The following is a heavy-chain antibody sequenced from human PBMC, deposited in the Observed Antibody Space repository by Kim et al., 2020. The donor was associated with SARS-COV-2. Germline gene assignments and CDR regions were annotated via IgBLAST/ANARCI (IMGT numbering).Heavy chain of an antibody. Sequence: SPSLQGQVTISADKSISTAYLQWSSLKASDTAMYYCARHSRAAGPLGSDYWGQGTLVTVSS. D-gene: IGHD6-13*01. J-gene: IGHJ4*02. CDR3: ARHSRAAGPLGSDY. V-gene: IGHV5-51*01.